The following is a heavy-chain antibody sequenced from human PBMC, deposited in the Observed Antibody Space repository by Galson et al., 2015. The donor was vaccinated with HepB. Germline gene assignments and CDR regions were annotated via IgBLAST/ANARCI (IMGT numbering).Heavy chain of an antibody. J-gene: IGHJ4*02. V-gene: IGHV3-23*01. CDR2: IGGSGGST. D-gene: IGHD3-10*01. Sequence: SLRLSCAASGFTFSSYAMSWVRQAPGKGLDWVSTIGGSGGSTYYADSVKGRFTISRDNSKNTLYLQMNSLRADDAAVYYCAKDQAGYGSVPHGQDYWGQGTLVTVSS. CDR1: GFTFSSYA. CDR3: AKDQAGYGSVPHGQDY.